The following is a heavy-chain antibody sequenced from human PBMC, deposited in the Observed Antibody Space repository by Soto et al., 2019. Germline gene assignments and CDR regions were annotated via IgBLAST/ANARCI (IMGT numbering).Heavy chain of an antibody. Sequence: GASVKVSCKASGYTFTSYGISWVRQAPGQGLEWMGWISAYNGNTTYAQKLQGRVTMTTDTSTSTAYMELRSLRSDDTAVYYCARAAGIVVVPAATDYWRQGTLVTVSS. V-gene: IGHV1-18*01. D-gene: IGHD2-2*01. CDR3: ARAAGIVVVPAATDY. CDR2: ISAYNGNT. CDR1: GYTFTSYG. J-gene: IGHJ4*02.